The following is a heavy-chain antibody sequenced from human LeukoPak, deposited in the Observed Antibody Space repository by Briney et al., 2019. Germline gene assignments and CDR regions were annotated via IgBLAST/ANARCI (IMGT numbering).Heavy chain of an antibody. CDR3: ARAGYSGEGFDY. CDR2: IIPILGIA. D-gene: IGHD5-12*01. Sequence: GASVTVSFKASGGTFSSYAISWVRQAPGQGLEWIGKIIPILGIANYAQKFQGRVTITADKSTSTAYMELSSLRSEDTAVYYCARAGYSGEGFDYWGQGTLVTVSS. J-gene: IGHJ4*02. V-gene: IGHV1-69*04. CDR1: GGTFSSYA.